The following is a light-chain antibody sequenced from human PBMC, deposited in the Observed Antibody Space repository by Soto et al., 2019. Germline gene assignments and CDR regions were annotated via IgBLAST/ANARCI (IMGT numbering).Light chain of an antibody. CDR2: GNS. V-gene: IGLV1-40*01. CDR1: SSNIGAGYD. Sequence: VLTQPPSVSGAPGQRVTISCTGSSSNIGAGYDVHWYQQFQGTAPKLLIHGNSNRPSGVPDRFSGSKSGTSASLAITGLQAEDEADYYCQSYDRSLSGVVFGGGTKLTVL. J-gene: IGLJ2*01. CDR3: QSYDRSLSGVV.